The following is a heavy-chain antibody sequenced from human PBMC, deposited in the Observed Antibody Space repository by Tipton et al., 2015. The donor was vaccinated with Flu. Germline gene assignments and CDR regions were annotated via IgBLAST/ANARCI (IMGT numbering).Heavy chain of an antibody. CDR2: IYTTGST. CDR1: GGSFSSGSYY. V-gene: IGHV4-61*02. CDR3: AGSPSYSGSGNYPYYFDF. Sequence: TLSLTCSVSGGSFSSGSYYWTWIRQSAGKGLEWIGRIYTTGSTNYNPSLKTRVTLSVDRTENQFSLKLSSVTAADTAVYYCAGSPSYSGSGNYPYYFDFWGQGTLVTVSS. J-gene: IGHJ4*02. D-gene: IGHD3-10*01.